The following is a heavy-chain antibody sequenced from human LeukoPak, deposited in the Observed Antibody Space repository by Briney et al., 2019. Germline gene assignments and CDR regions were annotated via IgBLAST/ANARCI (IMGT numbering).Heavy chain of an antibody. J-gene: IGHJ4*02. CDR1: GFTFSNYW. Sequence: GSLRLSCAASGFTFSNYWVHWVRQAPGKGLVWVSRINPDGSTINYADSVKGRFTISRDNAKNTLYLQMNSLRAEDTAVYYCATAGNYRFDYWGQGTLVTVSS. CDR2: INPDGSTI. D-gene: IGHD1-7*01. CDR3: ATAGNYRFDY. V-gene: IGHV3-74*01.